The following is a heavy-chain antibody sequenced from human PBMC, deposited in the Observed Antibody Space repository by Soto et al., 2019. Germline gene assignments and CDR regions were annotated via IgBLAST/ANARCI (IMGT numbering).Heavy chain of an antibody. V-gene: IGHV4-61*01. Sequence: SETLSLTCTVSGGSVSSGSYYWSWIRQPPGKGLEWIGYIYYSGSTNYNPSLKSRVTISVDTSKNQFSLKLSSVTAADTAVYYRASYCISTSCINWFGPWGQGTLVTVSS. CDR3: ASYCISTSCINWFGP. CDR1: GGSVSSGSYY. CDR2: IYYSGST. J-gene: IGHJ5*02. D-gene: IGHD2-2*01.